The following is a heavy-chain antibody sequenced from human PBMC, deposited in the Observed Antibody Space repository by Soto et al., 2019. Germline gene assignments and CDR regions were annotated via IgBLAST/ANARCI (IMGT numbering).Heavy chain of an antibody. D-gene: IGHD6-19*01. J-gene: IGHJ4*02. CDR3: AREGAVAGYDY. CDR1: GYTFTSYY. Sequence: GASVKVSFKASGYTFTSYYMHWVRQAPGQGLEWMGIINPSGGSTSYAQKFQGRVTMTRDTSTSTVYMELSSLRSEDTAVYYCAREGAVAGYDYWGQGTLVTVSS. V-gene: IGHV1-46*03. CDR2: INPSGGST.